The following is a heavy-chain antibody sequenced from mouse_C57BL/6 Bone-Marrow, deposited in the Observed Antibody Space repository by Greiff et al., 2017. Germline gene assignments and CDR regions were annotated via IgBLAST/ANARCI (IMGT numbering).Heavy chain of an antibody. Sequence: VQLQESGPGLVAPSQSLSITCTVSGFSLTSYGVSWVRQPPGKGLEWLGVIWGDGSTNYHSALISRLSISKDNSKSQVFLKLNSLQPDDTATYYCAKPGDDDGYSDWYFDGWGTGTTVTVSS. J-gene: IGHJ1*03. CDR3: AKPGDDDGYSDWYFDG. CDR1: GFSLTSYG. CDR2: IWGDGST. D-gene: IGHD2-3*01. V-gene: IGHV2-3*01.